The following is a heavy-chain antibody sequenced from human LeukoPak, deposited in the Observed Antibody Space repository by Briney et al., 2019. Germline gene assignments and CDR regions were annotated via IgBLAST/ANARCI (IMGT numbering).Heavy chain of an antibody. Sequence: VASVNVSCKASGYTFTDYYIHWVRQAPGQGLEWMGRIIPNNGDTNYAQNFQGRVTMTRDTSISTAYTELSSLRSDDTAVYYCARGSWLAKGGFFDYWGQGTLVTVSS. V-gene: IGHV1-2*06. CDR1: GYTFTDYY. J-gene: IGHJ4*02. CDR2: IIPNNGDT. D-gene: IGHD6-19*01. CDR3: ARGSWLAKGGFFDY.